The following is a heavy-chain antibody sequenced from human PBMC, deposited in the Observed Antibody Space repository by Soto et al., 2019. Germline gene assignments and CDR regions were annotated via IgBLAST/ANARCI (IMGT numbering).Heavy chain of an antibody. V-gene: IGHV1-2*04. D-gene: IGHD6-19*01. CDR3: ARGTGYSRGWSLGYYGMAV. Sequence: QVQLVQSGAEVKKPGASVKVSCKASGYTFTGDYMHWVRQAPGQGLEWMGWINPNSVGTNYAQKFQGWVTMTRDTSISTAYMELSRLRSDDTAVYYCARGTGYSRGWSLGYYGMAVWGQGTTVTVSS. CDR1: GYTFTGDY. J-gene: IGHJ6*02. CDR2: INPNSVGT.